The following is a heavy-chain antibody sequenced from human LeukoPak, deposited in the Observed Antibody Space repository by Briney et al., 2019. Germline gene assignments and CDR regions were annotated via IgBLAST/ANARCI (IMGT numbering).Heavy chain of an antibody. J-gene: IGHJ4*02. CDR1: GFTFSSYA. Sequence: PGGSLRLSCAASGFTFSSYAMSWVRQTPEKGLEWVSGVSASTTSTYYEDSVKGRFTISRDNSKSTLYLHMSSLRAEDTAVYYCAKGRDGYNPSNFDYWGQGTLVTVSS. CDR2: VSASTTST. V-gene: IGHV3-23*01. D-gene: IGHD5-24*01. CDR3: AKGRDGYNPSNFDY.